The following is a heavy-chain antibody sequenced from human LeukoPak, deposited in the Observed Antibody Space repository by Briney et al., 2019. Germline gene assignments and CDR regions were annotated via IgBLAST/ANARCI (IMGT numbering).Heavy chain of an antibody. D-gene: IGHD3-22*01. CDR3: ARDGVGYYDSSGYYYFQH. Sequence: ASVKVSCKASGYSFSGYYINWVRQAPGQGLEWMGWINPNSGGTNYAQKFQGRVTMTRDTSISTAYMEPSRLRSDDTAVYYCARDGVGYYDSSGYYYFQHWGQGTLVTVSS. J-gene: IGHJ1*01. CDR2: INPNSGGT. CDR1: GYSFSGYY. V-gene: IGHV1-2*02.